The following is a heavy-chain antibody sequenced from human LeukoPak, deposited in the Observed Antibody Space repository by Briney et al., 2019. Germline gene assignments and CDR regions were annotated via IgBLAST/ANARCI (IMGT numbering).Heavy chain of an antibody. Sequence: GASVKVSCKASGYTFTGYYMHWVRQAPGQGLEWMGWINPNSGGTNYAQKFQGRVTMTRDTSISTAYMELSRLISDDTAVYYCARDQGFIVVVPAAIWFDSWGQGTLVTVSS. CDR1: GYTFTGYY. D-gene: IGHD2-2*01. V-gene: IGHV1-2*02. CDR2: INPNSGGT. CDR3: ARDQGFIVVVPAAIWFDS. J-gene: IGHJ5*01.